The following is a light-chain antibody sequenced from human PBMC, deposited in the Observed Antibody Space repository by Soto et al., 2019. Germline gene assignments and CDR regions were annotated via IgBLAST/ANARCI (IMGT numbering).Light chain of an antibody. CDR2: DNY. V-gene: IGLV1-51*01. CDR3: ATWDSSLIAVV. J-gene: IGLJ3*02. Sequence: QSVLTQPPSVSAAPGQKVTISCSGVSSNIGNNYVSWYQQLPGTAPKLLIFDNYKRPSGIPDRFSGSKSGTSATLGITGLQTGDEADYYCATWDSSLIAVVFGGGTKLTVL. CDR1: SSNIGNNY.